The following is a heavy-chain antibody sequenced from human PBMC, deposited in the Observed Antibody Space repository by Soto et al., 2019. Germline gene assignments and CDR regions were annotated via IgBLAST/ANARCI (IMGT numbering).Heavy chain of an antibody. CDR2: ISAYNGNT. V-gene: IGHV1-18*01. CDR1: GYTFTSYG. D-gene: IGHD3-10*01. Sequence: QVQLVQSGAEVKKPGASVKVSCKASGYTFTSYGISWVRQAPGQGLEWMGWISAYNGNTNYAQKLQGRFTMTTDTSTSTAYMELRSLRSDDTAVYYCARDPGSNYYYYYGMDVWGQGTTVTVSS. J-gene: IGHJ6*02. CDR3: ARDPGSNYYYYYGMDV.